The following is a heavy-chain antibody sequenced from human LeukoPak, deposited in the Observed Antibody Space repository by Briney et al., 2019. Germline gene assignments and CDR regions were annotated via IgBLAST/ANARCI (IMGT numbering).Heavy chain of an antibody. J-gene: IGHJ4*02. CDR3: ARADWDTAMIDY. D-gene: IGHD5-18*01. Sequence: GGSLRLSCAASGFTFSSYSMNWVRQAPGKGVEWVSSISSSSSYIYYADSVKGRFTISRDNAKNSLYLQMNSLRAEDTAVYYCARADWDTAMIDYWGQGTLVTVSS. CDR1: GFTFSSYS. CDR2: ISSSSSYI. V-gene: IGHV3-21*01.